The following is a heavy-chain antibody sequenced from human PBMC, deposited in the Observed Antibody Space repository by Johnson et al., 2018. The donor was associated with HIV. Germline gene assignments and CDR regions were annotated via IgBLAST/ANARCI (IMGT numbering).Heavy chain of an antibody. J-gene: IGHJ3*02. CDR2: IKSKTDGGTT. Sequence: VQLVESGGGVVQPGRSLRLSCVASGFTFSNTWMSWVRQAPGKGLEWVGRIKSKTDGGTTDYAAPVKGRFTISRDNSKNTLYLQMNSLRAEDTAVYYCAKDMRQWELLDAFDIWGQGTMVTVSS. V-gene: IGHV3-15*01. CDR1: GFTFSNTW. CDR3: AKDMRQWELLDAFDI. D-gene: IGHD1-26*01.